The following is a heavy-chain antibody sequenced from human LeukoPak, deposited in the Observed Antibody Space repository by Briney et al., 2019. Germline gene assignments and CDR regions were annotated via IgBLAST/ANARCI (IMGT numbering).Heavy chain of an antibody. CDR3: ARWFRLVGIAAAGPEDY. D-gene: IGHD6-13*01. V-gene: IGHV4-30-2*01. CDR1: GGSISSGGYS. J-gene: IGHJ4*02. Sequence: PSETLSLTFAVSGGSISSGGYSWSWIRQPPGKGLEWIGYIYHSGSTYYNPSLKSRVTISVDRSKNQFSLKLSSVTAADTAVYYCARWFRLVGIAAAGPEDYWGQGTLVTVSS. CDR2: IYHSGST.